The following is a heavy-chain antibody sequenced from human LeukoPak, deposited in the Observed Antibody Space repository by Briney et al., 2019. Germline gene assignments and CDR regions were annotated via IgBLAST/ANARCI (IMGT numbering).Heavy chain of an antibody. CDR2: IYYSGST. Sequence: SETLSLTCTVSGGSISSYYWSWIRQPPGKGLEWIGYIYYSGSTNYNPSLKSRVTISVDTSKNQFSLKLSSVTAADTAVYYCARVTGDEVYSLDYWGQGPWSPSP. CDR3: ARVTGDEVYSLDY. D-gene: IGHD3-10*01. CDR1: GGSISSYY. J-gene: IGHJ4*02. V-gene: IGHV4-59*01.